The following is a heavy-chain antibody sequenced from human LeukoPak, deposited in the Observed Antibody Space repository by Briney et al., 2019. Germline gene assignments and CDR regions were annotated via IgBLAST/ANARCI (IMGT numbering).Heavy chain of an antibody. CDR1: GGSINSGSYY. CDR2: IYTGGNT. Sequence: SETLSLTCTVSGGSINSGSYYWSWIRQPAGKGLEWIGRIYTGGNTNYNPSLKSRVTISVDTSKNQFSLKLSSLTAADTAVYYCVSGSLFDYWGQRTLVTVSS. CDR3: VSGSLFDY. V-gene: IGHV4-61*02. J-gene: IGHJ4*02. D-gene: IGHD1-26*01.